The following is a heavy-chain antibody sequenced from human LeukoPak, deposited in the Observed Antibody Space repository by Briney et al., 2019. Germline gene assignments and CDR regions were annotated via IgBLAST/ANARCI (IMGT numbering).Heavy chain of an antibody. CDR2: INHSGST. CDR3: ARDGGLRYFAWFTQYFQH. V-gene: IGHV4-34*01. J-gene: IGHJ1*01. D-gene: IGHD3-9*01. Sequence: SETLSLTCAVSGGAFSGYYCSWIRQPPGKGLEWIGEINHSGSTNYNPSLKSRVTISVDTSKNQFSLKLSSVTAAHTAVYYCARDGGLRYFAWFTQYFQHWGQGTLVTVSS. CDR1: GGAFSGYY.